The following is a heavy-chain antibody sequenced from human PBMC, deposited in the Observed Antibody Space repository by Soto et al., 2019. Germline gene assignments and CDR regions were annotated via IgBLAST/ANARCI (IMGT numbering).Heavy chain of an antibody. D-gene: IGHD3-22*01. CDR2: ISSSGSTI. CDR1: GFTFSDYY. V-gene: IGHV3-11*01. CDR3: ARDPYYYDSSGYYFDY. J-gene: IGHJ4*02. Sequence: GGSLRLSCAASGFTFSDYYMSWIRLAPGKGLEWVSYISSSGSTIYYADSVKGRFTISRGNAKNSLYLQMNSLRAEDTAVYYCARDPYYYDSSGYYFDYWGQGTLVTVSS.